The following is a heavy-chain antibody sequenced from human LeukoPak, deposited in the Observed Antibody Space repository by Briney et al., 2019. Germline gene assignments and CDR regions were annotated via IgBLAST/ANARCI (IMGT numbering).Heavy chain of an antibody. CDR1: GFTFDDYT. J-gene: IGHJ6*03. D-gene: IGHD6-13*01. CDR3: AKAAGYDYYYYMDV. V-gene: IGHV3-9*03. Sequence: GGSLRLSCAASGFTFDDYTMHWVRQAPGEGLEWVSGISWNSGSIGYADSVKGRFTISRDNAKNSLYLQMNSLRAEDMDLYYCAKAAGYDYYYYMDVWGKGTTVTVSS. CDR2: ISWNSGSI.